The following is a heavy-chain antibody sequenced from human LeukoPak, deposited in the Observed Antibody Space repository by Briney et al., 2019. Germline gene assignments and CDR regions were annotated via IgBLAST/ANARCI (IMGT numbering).Heavy chain of an antibody. V-gene: IGHV4-61*01. CDR1: GGSVSSGISY. CDR2: ISDSGGS. CDR3: ARGALDTKTRFDY. Sequence: SETLSLTCSVSGGSVSSGISYWSWIRQPPGEGLEWIAYISDSGGSDYNPSLKSRVTISVDASKNQFSLRLSSLTAADTAVYYCARGALDTKTRFDYWGQGTLVTVSS. J-gene: IGHJ4*02. D-gene: IGHD5-18*01.